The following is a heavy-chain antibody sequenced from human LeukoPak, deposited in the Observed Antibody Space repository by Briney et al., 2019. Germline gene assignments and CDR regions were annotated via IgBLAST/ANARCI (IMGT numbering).Heavy chain of an antibody. Sequence: SQTLSLTCTVSGGSISSGDYYWSWLRQPPGKGPEGVGYIYYSGSTYYNPSLKSRVTISVDTSKNQFSLKLSSVTAADTAVYYCARVLPGYFAFDIWGQGTMVTVSS. V-gene: IGHV4-30-4*01. CDR3: ARVLPGYFAFDI. CDR2: IYYSGST. D-gene: IGHD2-21*01. J-gene: IGHJ3*02. CDR1: GGSISSGDYY.